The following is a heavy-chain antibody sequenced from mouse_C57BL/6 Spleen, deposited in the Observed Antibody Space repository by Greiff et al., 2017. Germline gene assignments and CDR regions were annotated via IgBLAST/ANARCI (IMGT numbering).Heavy chain of an antibody. CDR2: IAPSDSET. Sequence: QVQLQQPGAELVRPGSSVQLSCKASGYTFTSSWMHWVKQRPLQGLEWIGNIAPSDSETHYNQKFKDKATLTVDKSSSAAYMQLSSLTSEDSAVYFGAGGGPICEDYDSWYFDDWGTGTTVTVSS. CDR3: AGGGPICEDYDSWYFDD. CDR1: GYTFTSSW. J-gene: IGHJ1*03. D-gene: IGHD2-4*01. V-gene: IGHV1-52*01.